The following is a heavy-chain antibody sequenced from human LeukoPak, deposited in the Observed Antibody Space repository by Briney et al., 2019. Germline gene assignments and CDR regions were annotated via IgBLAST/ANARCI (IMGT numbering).Heavy chain of an antibody. J-gene: IGHJ4*02. V-gene: IGHV3-72*01. CDR2: IRNKANSYIT. CDR1: GFIFSGHY. Sequence: RGSLRLSCAASGFIFSGHYMDWVRQAPGKGREWVGRIRNKANSYITEYAASVKDRFTISRDDSKNSLYLQMNSLKSEDTAVYYCALMWYWGQGTLVTVSS. CDR3: ALMWY. D-gene: IGHD2-21*01.